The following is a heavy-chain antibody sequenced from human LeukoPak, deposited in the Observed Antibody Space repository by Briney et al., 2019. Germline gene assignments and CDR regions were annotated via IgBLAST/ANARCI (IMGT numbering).Heavy chain of an antibody. V-gene: IGHV5-51*01. CDR2: VYPGDSDT. Sequence: PGQSLKISCKGSGYTFTNFWIGWVRQMPGKGLEWMGIVYPGDSDTRYSPSFQGQVSISADKSISTAFLQWSSLKASDTAMYYSAKTRRYNSGDFDIWGQGTMVTVSS. D-gene: IGHD1-20*01. CDR3: AKTRRYNSGDFDI. CDR1: GYTFTNFW. J-gene: IGHJ3*02.